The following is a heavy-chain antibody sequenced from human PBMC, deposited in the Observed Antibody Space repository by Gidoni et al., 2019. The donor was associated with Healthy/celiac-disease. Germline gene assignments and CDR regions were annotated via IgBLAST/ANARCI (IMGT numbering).Heavy chain of an antibody. CDR2: IYSGGST. J-gene: IGHJ1*01. CDR3: ASTPYYYDSSGYYGEYFQH. CDR1: GFTVRSNY. V-gene: IGHV3-53*02. Sequence: EVQLVETGGGLIQPGGSRRLSCAASGFTVRSNYMSWVRQALGKGLEWVSVIYSGGSTYYADSVKGRFTISRDNSKNTLYLQMNSLRAEDTAVYYCASTPYYYDSSGYYGEYFQHWGQGTLVTVSS. D-gene: IGHD3-22*01.